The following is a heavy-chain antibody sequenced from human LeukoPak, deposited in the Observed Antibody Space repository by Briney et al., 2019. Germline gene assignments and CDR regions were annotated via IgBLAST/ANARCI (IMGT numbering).Heavy chain of an antibody. CDR2: ISAYNGNT. J-gene: IGHJ4*02. V-gene: IGHV1-18*01. CDR3: ARDLAKYSSGWYAGGY. Sequence: GASVKVSCKASGYTFTSYGISWVRQAPGQGLEWMGWISAYNGNTNYAQKLQGRVTMTTDTSTSTAYMELRSPRSDDTAVYYCARDLAKYSSGWYAGGYWGQGTLVTVSS. CDR1: GYTFTSYG. D-gene: IGHD6-19*01.